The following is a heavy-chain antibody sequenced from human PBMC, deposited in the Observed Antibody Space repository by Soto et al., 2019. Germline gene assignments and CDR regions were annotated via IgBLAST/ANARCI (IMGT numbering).Heavy chain of an antibody. CDR2: IYYSGST. Sequence: SSETLSLTCTVSVGSVSSGSYYWSWIRQPPGKGLEWIGYIYYSGSTNYNPSLKSRVTISVDTSKNQFSLKLTSVTAADTAVYYCARDKITGLFDYWGQGTLVTVSS. CDR3: ARDKITGLFDY. V-gene: IGHV4-61*01. CDR1: VGSVSSGSYY. D-gene: IGHD2-8*02. J-gene: IGHJ4*02.